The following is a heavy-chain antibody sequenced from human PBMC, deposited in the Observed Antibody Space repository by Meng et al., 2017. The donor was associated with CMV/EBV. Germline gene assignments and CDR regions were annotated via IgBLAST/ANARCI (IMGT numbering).Heavy chain of an antibody. V-gene: IGHV3-7*01. CDR3: ARDLGWYRFDS. Sequence: GESLKISCVASGFTFSDHWMGWVRQAPGKGLEWVADIRRDGREIYYVDSVEGRFTISRDNAKNSLYLQMNSLRVEDTAVYYCARDLGWYRFDSWGQGTLVTVSS. CDR1: GFTFSDHW. D-gene: IGHD6-19*01. J-gene: IGHJ4*02. CDR2: IRRDGREI.